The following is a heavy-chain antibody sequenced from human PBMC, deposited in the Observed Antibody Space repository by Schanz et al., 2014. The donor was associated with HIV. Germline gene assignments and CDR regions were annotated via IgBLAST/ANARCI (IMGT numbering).Heavy chain of an antibody. CDR3: AKDRNYYDSKYRGKGNYYYYYGMDV. D-gene: IGHD3-22*01. CDR2: ISYDGSNK. J-gene: IGHJ6*02. V-gene: IGHV3-30*18. CDR1: GFTFKTYW. Sequence: GQLVESGGGLVQPGGSLRLSCAASGFTFKTYWMSWVRQAPGKGLEWVAVISYDGSNKKYADSVKGRLTISRDNSKNTVYLEVKRLRAEDTAVYFCAKDRNYYDSKYRGKGNYYYYYGMDVWGQGTTVIVSS.